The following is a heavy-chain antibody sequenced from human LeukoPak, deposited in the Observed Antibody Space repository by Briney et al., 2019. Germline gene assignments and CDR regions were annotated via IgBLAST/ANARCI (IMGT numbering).Heavy chain of an antibody. CDR1: GFTFSNAW. CDR3: TTDQVGSSWPYYFDY. D-gene: IGHD6-13*01. V-gene: IGHV3-15*01. J-gene: IGHJ4*02. Sequence: GGSLRLSCAASGFTFSNAWMIWVRQAPGKGLEWVGRIKSKTDGGTTDYAAPVKGRFTISRDDSKNTLYLQMNSLKTEDTAVYYCTTDQVGSSWPYYFDYWGQGTLVTVSS. CDR2: IKSKTDGGTT.